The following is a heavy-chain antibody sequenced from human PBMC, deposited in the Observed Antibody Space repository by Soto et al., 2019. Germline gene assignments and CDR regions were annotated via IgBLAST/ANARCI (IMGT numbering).Heavy chain of an antibody. J-gene: IGHJ3*02. CDR1: GFTFSSYA. D-gene: IGHD3-22*01. CDR3: AKDYYDSSGPPGAFDI. Sequence: GSLRLSCAASGFTFSSYAMSWVRQAPGKGLEWVSSISGSGGRTYFADSVKGRFTISRDNSKNTLFLQMNSLRAEDTAVYYCAKDYYDSSGPPGAFDIWGQGTMVTVSS. V-gene: IGHV3-23*01. CDR2: ISGSGGRT.